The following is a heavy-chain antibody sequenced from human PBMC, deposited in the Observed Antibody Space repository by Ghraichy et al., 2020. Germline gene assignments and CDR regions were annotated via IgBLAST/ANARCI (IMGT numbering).Heavy chain of an antibody. CDR1: GFTFSSYG. CDR2: IWYDGSNK. J-gene: IGHJ5*02. V-gene: IGHV3-33*01. D-gene: IGHD3-22*01. CDR3: AREYYYDSSGQRNWFDP. Sequence: GESLNISCAASGFTFSSYGMHWVRQAPGKGLEWVAVIWYDGSNKYYADSVKGRFTISRDNSKNTLYLQMNSLRAEDTAVYYCAREYYYDSSGQRNWFDPWGQGTLVTVSS.